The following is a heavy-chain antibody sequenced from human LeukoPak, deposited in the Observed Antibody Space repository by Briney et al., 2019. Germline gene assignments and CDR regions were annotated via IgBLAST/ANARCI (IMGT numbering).Heavy chain of an antibody. Sequence: ASVKVSCKASGYTFTSYYMHWVRQAPGQGLEWMGIINPSGGSTSYAQKFQGRVTMTRDMSTSTVYMELSSLRSEGTAVYYCARGSDYDILTGYYRDLDYWGQGTLVTVSS. CDR3: ARGSDYDILTGYYRDLDY. J-gene: IGHJ4*02. D-gene: IGHD3-9*01. CDR2: INPSGGST. CDR1: GYTFTSYY. V-gene: IGHV1-46*01.